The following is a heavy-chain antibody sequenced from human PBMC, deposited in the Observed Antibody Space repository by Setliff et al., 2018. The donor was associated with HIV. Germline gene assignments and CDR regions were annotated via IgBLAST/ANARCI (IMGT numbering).Heavy chain of an antibody. CDR2: IYYSGSI. V-gene: IGHV4-31*11. D-gene: IGHD2-15*01. J-gene: IGHJ4*02. CDR1: GDSITSGGYY. Sequence: PSETLSLTCAVSGDSITSGGYYWSWILQLAGKGLEWIADIYYSGSINYNPSLKSRLTVSIDTSKNHFSLKVISVSVADTDMYFCASGKDPGFYFDNWRQGTLVTVSS. CDR3: ASGKDPGFYFDN.